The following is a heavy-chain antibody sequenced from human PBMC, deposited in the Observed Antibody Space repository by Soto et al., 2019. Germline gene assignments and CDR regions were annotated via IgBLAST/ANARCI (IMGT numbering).Heavy chain of an antibody. V-gene: IGHV4-59*01. J-gene: IGHJ4*02. CDR3: ARGKGPHTY. CDR1: CVTLSGYY. Sequence: SETLSRTCTVSCVTLSGYYWTCVRQTPWKTLEWIGSIYFNGTTNYNPSLNSRVTISIDMYKNQFSLKLRSVTATDTAVYHCARGKGPHTYWGRGTLVTLSS. D-gene: IGHD2-21*01. CDR2: IYFNGTT.